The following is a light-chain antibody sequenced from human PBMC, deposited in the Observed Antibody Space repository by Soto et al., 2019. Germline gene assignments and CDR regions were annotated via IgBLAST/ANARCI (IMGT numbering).Light chain of an antibody. CDR3: SSYTKSSTLYV. CDR2: DVS. V-gene: IGLV2-14*01. Sequence: QSALTQPASVSASPGQSITISCTGSSSDVGGYNYVSWYQQQPGKAPKLMIYDVSNRPSGVSNRFSASKSGNTASLTISGLQAEDEADYSCSSYTKSSTLYVFGTGTKLTVL. CDR1: SSDVGGYNY. J-gene: IGLJ1*01.